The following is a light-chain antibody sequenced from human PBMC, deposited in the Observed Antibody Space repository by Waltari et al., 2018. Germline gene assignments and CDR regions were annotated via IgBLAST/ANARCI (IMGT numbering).Light chain of an antibody. V-gene: IGKV1-9*01. CDR2: AAS. CDR1: QDIGTY. CDR3: QQLHTYPLT. J-gene: IGKJ4*01. Sequence: DIQLTQSPSFLSASVGRRVTVTCRASQDIGTYFAWYQKKPGKAPHLLIYAASSLHTGVPSRFSAGGSGTLFTLTINRLQPEDFATYYCQQLHTYPLTFGGGTEVEL.